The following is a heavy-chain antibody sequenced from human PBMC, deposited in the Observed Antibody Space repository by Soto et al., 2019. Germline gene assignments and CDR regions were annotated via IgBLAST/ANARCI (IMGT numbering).Heavy chain of an antibody. CDR3: AKDLSDYDFWSGSLRLYYDY. V-gene: IGHV3-23*01. Sequence: PGGSLRLSCAASGFTFSSYAMSWVRQAPGKGLEWVSAISGSGGSTYYADSVKGRFTISRDNSKNTLYLQMNSLRAEDTAVYYCAKDLSDYDFWSGSLRLYYDYWGQGTLVTVSS. J-gene: IGHJ4*02. CDR1: GFTFSSYA. D-gene: IGHD3-3*01. CDR2: ISGSGGST.